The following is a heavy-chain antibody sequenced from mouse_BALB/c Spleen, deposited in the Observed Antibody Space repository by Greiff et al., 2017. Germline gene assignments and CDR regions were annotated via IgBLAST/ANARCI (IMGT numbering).Heavy chain of an antibody. CDR3: ARGADYYGSS. J-gene: IGHJ3*01. Sequence: EVQLQQSGGGLVQPGGSLRLSCATSGFTFTDYYMSWVRQPPGKALEWLGFIRNKANGYTTEYSASVKGRFTISRDNSQSILYLQMNTLRAEDSATYYCARGADYYGSSWGQGTLVTVSA. D-gene: IGHD1-2*01. V-gene: IGHV7-3*02. CDR1: GFTFTDYY. CDR2: IRNKANGYTT.